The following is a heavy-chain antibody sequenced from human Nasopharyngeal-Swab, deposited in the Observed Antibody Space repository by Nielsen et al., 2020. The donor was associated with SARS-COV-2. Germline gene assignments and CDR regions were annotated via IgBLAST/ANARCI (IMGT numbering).Heavy chain of an antibody. CDR1: GDSVSSNSAA. Sequence: SQTLSLTCAISGDSVSSNSAAWNWIRQSPSRGLEWLGGTYYRSKWYNDYAVSVKSRITINPDTSKNQFSLQLNSVTPEDTAVYYCARVGPRHYDFWSGYSFDYWGQGTLVTVSS. CDR3: ARVGPRHYDFWSGYSFDY. CDR2: TYYRSKWYN. V-gene: IGHV6-1*01. J-gene: IGHJ4*02. D-gene: IGHD3-3*01.